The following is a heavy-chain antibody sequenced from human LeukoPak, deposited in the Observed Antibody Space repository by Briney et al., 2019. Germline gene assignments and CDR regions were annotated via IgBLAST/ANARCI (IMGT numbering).Heavy chain of an antibody. CDR2: IIPIFGTA. V-gene: IGHV1-69*01. D-gene: IGHD1-26*01. CDR1: GGTFSSYA. J-gene: IGHJ4*02. CDR3: ASIRSGSYRNCDY. Sequence: SVKVSCKASGGTFSSYAISWVRQAPGQGLEWMGGIIPIFGTANYAQKFQGRVTITADESTSTAYMELSSLRSEDTAVYYCASIRSGSYRNCDYWGQGTLVTVSS.